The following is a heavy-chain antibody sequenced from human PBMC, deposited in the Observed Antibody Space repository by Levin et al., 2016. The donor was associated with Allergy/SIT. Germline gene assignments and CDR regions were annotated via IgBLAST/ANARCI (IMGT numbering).Heavy chain of an antibody. Sequence: GGSLRLSCVASGFTFSSYAIHWVRQAPGKGLEWVAVISYDGSNKYYADSVKGRFTISRDNSKNTLYLQVNSLRAEDTAVYYCARDRAMMVAVAQFDYWGQGTLVTVSS. CDR3: ARDRAMMVAVAQFDY. D-gene: IGHD3-22*01. V-gene: IGHV3-30-3*01. CDR1: GFTFSSYA. CDR2: ISYDGSNK. J-gene: IGHJ4*02.